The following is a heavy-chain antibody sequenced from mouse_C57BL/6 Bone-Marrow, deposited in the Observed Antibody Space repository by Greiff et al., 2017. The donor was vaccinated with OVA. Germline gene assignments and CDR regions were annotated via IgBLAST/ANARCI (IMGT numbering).Heavy chain of an antibody. CDR3: ARHYGTLDWYFDV. Sequence: QVQLQQSGAELVKPGASVKLSCKASGYTFTSYWMHWVKQRPGQGLEWIGMIHPNSGSTNYNEKFKSKATLTVDNSSSTAYMQLSSLTSDDSAVYYCARHYGTLDWYFDVWGTGTTVTVSS. J-gene: IGHJ1*03. CDR2: IHPNSGST. D-gene: IGHD1-1*01. V-gene: IGHV1-64*01. CDR1: GYTFTSYW.